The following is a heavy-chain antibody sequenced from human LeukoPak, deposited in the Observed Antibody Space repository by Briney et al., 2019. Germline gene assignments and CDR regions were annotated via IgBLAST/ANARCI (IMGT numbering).Heavy chain of an antibody. V-gene: IGHV1-2*06. CDR1: GYTFTGYY. CDR2: INPNSGGT. Sequence: GASVKVSCKASGYTFTGYYMHWVRQAPGQGLEWMGRINPNSGGTNYAQKFQGRVTMTRDTSISTAYMELSRLRSDDTAVYYCARVKGATDGGYYFDYWGQGTLVTVSS. J-gene: IGHJ4*02. D-gene: IGHD1-26*01. CDR3: ARVKGATDGGYYFDY.